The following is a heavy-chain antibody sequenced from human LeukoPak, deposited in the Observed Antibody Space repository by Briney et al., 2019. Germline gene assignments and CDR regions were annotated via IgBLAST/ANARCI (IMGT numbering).Heavy chain of an antibody. V-gene: IGHV4-4*07. D-gene: IGHD2-15*01. CDR1: GGSISSYY. CDR2: IYTSGST. CDR3: AREGVRGTLGLDV. J-gene: IGHJ6*02. Sequence: PSETLSLTCTVSGGSISSYYWSWIRQPAGKGLEWIGRIYTSGSTNYNPSLKSRVTISVDTSKNQFSLKLTSVTAADTAVYYCAREGVRGTLGLDVWGQGTTVTVSS.